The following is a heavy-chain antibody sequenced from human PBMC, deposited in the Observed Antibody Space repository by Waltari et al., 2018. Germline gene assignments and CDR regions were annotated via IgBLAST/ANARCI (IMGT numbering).Heavy chain of an antibody. CDR3: ARGGDGALKADDY. CDR2: ISSSRTK. CDR1: GFTFGSYS. V-gene: IGHV3-48*04. D-gene: IGHD4-17*01. Sequence: EVQLVESGGGLVQPGGSLRLSCAASGFTFGSYSMNWVRQAPGKGRGWVSYISSSRTKYYAYSGKGRYHISRDNAKNSRYLQMNSLGAEYTAVYYCARGGDGALKADDYWGQGTLVTVSS. J-gene: IGHJ4*02.